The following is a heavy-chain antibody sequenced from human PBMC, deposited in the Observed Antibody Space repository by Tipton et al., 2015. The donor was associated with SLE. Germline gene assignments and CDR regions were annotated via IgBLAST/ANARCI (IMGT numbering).Heavy chain of an antibody. Sequence: SGTEVKKPGATVKGSCKASGYTFTSYGIRWVRQATGQRLERMGWISAYNGNTNYAQKLQGRVTMTTDTSTSTAYMELRSLRSDDTAVYYCARDLRYCTGGVCFTDCHWFDPCAQGTLVTVSS. D-gene: IGHD2-8*02. CDR2: ISAYNGNT. CDR3: ARDLRYCTGGVCFTDCHWFDP. V-gene: IGHV1-18*01. J-gene: IGHJ5*02. CDR1: GYTFTSYG.